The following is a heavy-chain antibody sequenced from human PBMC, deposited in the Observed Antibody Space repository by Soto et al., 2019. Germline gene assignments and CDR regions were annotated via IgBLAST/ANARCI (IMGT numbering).Heavy chain of an antibody. CDR2: ISYDGSNK. V-gene: IGHV3-30*18. D-gene: IGHD5-18*01. J-gene: IGHJ6*02. CDR1: GFTFSSYG. Sequence: QVQLVESGGGVVQPGRSLRLSCAASGFTFSSYGMHWVRQAPGKGLEWVAVISYDGSNKYYADSVKGRFTISRDNSKNTLYLQMNSLRAEDTAVYYCAKGEGGIQLWHRYYYYGMDVWGQGTTVTVSS. CDR3: AKGEGGIQLWHRYYYYGMDV.